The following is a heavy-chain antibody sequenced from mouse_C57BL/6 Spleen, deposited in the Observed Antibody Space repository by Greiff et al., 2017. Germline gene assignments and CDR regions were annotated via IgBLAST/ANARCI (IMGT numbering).Heavy chain of an antibody. V-gene: IGHV5-6*01. D-gene: IGHD1-1*01. CDR1: GFTFSSYG. CDR3: ARQVATGGYFDV. J-gene: IGHJ1*03. CDR2: ISSGGSYT. Sequence: DVQLVESGGDLVKPGGSLKLSCAASGFTFSSYGMSWVRQTPDNRLEWVATISSGGSYTYYPDSVKGRFTISRDNAKNTLYLQMSSLKSEDTAMYYCARQVATGGYFDVWGTGTTVTVSS.